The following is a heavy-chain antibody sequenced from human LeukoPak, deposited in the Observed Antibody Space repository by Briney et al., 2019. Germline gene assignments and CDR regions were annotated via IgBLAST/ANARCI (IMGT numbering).Heavy chain of an antibody. Sequence: GESLKISCKGSGYSFTTYWIGWVRQMPGRTLEWIGIIYPGGSEVRYSPSLQGQVTISADKSISTAYLQWSSLKASDTAMYYCARSRYCSTGSCTVDYWGQGTLVTVSS. V-gene: IGHV5-51*01. CDR1: GYSFTTYW. CDR3: ARSRYCSTGSCTVDY. J-gene: IGHJ4*02. D-gene: IGHD2-15*01. CDR2: IYPGGSEV.